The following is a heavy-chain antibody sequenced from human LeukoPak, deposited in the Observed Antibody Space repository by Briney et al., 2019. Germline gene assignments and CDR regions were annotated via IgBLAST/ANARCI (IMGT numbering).Heavy chain of an antibody. CDR3: ARDLGLYMDV. CDR2: IYTSGST. V-gene: IGHV4-4*07. CDR1: GYSISSGFY. D-gene: IGHD3-16*01. Sequence: PSETLSLTCTVSGYSISSGFYWGWIRQPAGKGLEWIGRIYTSGSTNYNPSLKSRVTMSVDTSKNQFSLKLSSVTAADTAVYYCARDLGLYMDVWGKGTTVTISS. J-gene: IGHJ6*03.